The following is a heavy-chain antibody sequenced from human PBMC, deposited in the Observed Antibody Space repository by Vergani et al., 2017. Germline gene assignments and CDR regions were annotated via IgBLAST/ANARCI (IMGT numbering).Heavy chain of an antibody. V-gene: IGHV3-23*01. Sequence: EVQLLESGGGLVQPGGSLRLTCAASEVTFSNYAMNWVRQAPGKGLEWVSGISGSGVSAYYTDSVKGRFTISRDNAKNTLYLQMDSLRAEDTAVYYCARDGWELLDYFYYMDVWGKGTTVTVSS. D-gene: IGHD1-26*01. CDR1: EVTFSNYA. CDR3: ARDGWELLDYFYYMDV. J-gene: IGHJ6*03. CDR2: ISGSGVSA.